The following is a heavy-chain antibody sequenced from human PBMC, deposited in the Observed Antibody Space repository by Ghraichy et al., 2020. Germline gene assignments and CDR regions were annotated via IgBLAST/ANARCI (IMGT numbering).Heavy chain of an antibody. V-gene: IGHV4-39*01. CDR1: GGSISSSDYY. J-gene: IGHJ6*02. CDR3: TRAITMVRGVLGYYGMDV. CDR2: IHYSGST. D-gene: IGHD3-10*01. Sequence: TLSLTCTVSGGSISSSDYYWGWIRQPPGKGLEWIGSIHYSGSTYYNPSLQSRATTSVDTSKNQLSLRLSSVTAADTAIYYCTRAITMVRGVLGYYGMDVWGQGTTVTVSS.